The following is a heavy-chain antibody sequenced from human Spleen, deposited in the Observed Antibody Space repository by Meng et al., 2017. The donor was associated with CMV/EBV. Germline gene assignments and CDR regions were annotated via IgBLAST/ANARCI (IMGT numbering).Heavy chain of an antibody. D-gene: IGHD5-18*01. V-gene: IGHV4-34*01. Sequence: PFFGGSFSGYYWSWIRQPPGKGLEWIGEINHSGSTNYNPSLKSRVTISVDTSKNQFSLKLSSVTAADTAVYYCARGLRGYSYGYVYWGQGTLVTVSS. CDR2: INHSGST. CDR1: GGSFSGYY. CDR3: ARGLRGYSYGYVY. J-gene: IGHJ4*02.